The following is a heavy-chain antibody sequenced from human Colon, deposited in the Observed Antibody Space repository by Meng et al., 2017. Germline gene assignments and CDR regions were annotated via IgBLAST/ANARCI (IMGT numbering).Heavy chain of an antibody. Sequence: GESLKISCAASGFTFSSYAMSWVRQAPGKGLEWVSAISGSGGSTYYADSVKGRFTISRDNSKNTLYLQMNSLRAEDTAVYYCAKDPEPQIRHPSIFDDWGQGTLVTVSS. D-gene: IGHD2/OR15-2a*01. CDR3: AKDPEPQIRHPSIFDD. CDR2: ISGSGGST. J-gene: IGHJ4*02. CDR1: GFTFSSYA. V-gene: IGHV3-23*01.